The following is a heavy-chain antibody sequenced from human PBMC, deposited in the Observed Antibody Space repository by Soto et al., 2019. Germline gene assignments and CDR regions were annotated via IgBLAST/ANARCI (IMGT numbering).Heavy chain of an antibody. D-gene: IGHD4-17*01. CDR3: ATHPPYGPLDH. CDR2: IYYIENT. J-gene: IGHJ4*02. V-gene: IGHV4-39*01. Sequence: PSETLSLTCTLSGGSISSSSNHLGWIRQPPGKGLEWIGNIYYIENTYYNPSLKSRVTISVDTSKNQFSLRLTSVTAADTAVYYCATHPPYGPLDHWGQGTLVTVSS. CDR1: GGSISSSSNH.